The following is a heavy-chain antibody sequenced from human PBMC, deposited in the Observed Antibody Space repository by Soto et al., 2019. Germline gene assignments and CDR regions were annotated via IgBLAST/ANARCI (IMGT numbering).Heavy chain of an antibody. CDR3: ARAAKYYYGSGSYYSCFHP. V-gene: IGHV3-33*01. D-gene: IGHD3-10*01. CDR1: GFTFSSYG. J-gene: IGHJ5*02. Sequence: GGSLRLSCAASGFTFSSYGMHWVRQAPGKGLEWVAVIWYDGSNKYYADSVKGRFTISRDNSKNTLYLQMNSLRAEDTAVYYCARAAKYYYGSGSYYSCFHPWGQGTLVTVS. CDR2: IWYDGSNK.